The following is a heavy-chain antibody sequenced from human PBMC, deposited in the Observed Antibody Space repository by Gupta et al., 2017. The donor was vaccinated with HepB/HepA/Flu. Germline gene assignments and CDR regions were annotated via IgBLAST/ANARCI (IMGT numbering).Heavy chain of an antibody. CDR3: VKGSRASRPYYFDY. CDR2: ITNTGGDT. V-gene: IGHV3-23*01. J-gene: IGHJ4*02. CDR1: EFTFKAYA. Sequence: EVQLLESGGAFIQPGGSLRLSCVASEFTFKAYAMSWVRQAPGKGLEWISAITNTGGDTYHADSVKGRFTISRDNSKNTLYLEMNSLRAEDTAAYYCVKGSRASRPYYFDYWGQGTLVTVSS. D-gene: IGHD2-21*01.